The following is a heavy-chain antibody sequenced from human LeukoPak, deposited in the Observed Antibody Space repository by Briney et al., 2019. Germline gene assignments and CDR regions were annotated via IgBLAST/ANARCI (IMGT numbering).Heavy chain of an antibody. CDR3: VKAPAHYDILTALDH. J-gene: IGHJ4*02. V-gene: IGHV3-64D*06. D-gene: IGHD3-9*01. Sequence: GGSLRLSCSVFGFTFSSYAMHWVRQAPGKGLECVSVISSNGDSTYYADSVKGRFTISRDNSKNTLFLQMSSLRVEDTAVYYCVKAPAHYDILTALDHWGQGTLVTVSS. CDR2: ISSNGDST. CDR1: GFTFSSYA.